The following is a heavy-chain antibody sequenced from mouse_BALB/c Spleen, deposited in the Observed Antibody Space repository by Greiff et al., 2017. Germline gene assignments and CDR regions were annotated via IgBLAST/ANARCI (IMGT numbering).Heavy chain of an antibody. Sequence: EVKLVESGGGLVQPGGSLKLSCAASGFTFSSYTMSWVRQTPEKRLEWVAYISNGGGSTYYPDTVKGRFTISRDNAKNTLYLQMSSLKSEDTAMYYCARHERGNYPYFDYWGQGTTLTVSS. CDR3: ARHERGNYPYFDY. J-gene: IGHJ2*01. CDR2: ISNGGGST. CDR1: GFTFSSYT. V-gene: IGHV5-12-2*01. D-gene: IGHD2-1*01.